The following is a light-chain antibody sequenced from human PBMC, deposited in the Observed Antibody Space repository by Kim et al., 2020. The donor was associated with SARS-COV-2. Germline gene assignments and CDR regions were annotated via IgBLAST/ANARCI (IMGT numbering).Light chain of an antibody. CDR3: NSRDSNDNVV. CDR1: GLGSYY. Sequence: LGQTFRIPCQGAGLGSYYATWYQQKPGQAPILVIYGKNNRPSGIPDRFSGSSSGNTASLTITGTQAGDEADYYCNSRDSNDNVVFGGGTQLTVL. CDR2: GKN. J-gene: IGLJ2*01. V-gene: IGLV3-19*01.